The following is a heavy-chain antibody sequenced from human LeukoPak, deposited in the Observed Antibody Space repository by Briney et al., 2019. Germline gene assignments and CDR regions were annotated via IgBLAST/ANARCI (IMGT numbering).Heavy chain of an antibody. CDR2: ISSSSSYI. V-gene: IGHV3-21*01. CDR3: ARADWDTAMIDY. D-gene: IGHD5-18*01. CDR1: GFTFSSYS. Sequence: GGSLRLSCAASGFTFSSYSMNWVRQAPGKGLEWVSSISSSSSYIYYADSVKGRFTISRDNAKNSLYLQMNSLRAEDTAVYYCARADWDTAMIDYWGQGTLVTVS. J-gene: IGHJ4*02.